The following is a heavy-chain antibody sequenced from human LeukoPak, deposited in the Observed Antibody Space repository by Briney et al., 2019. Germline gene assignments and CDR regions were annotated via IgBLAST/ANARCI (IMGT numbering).Heavy chain of an antibody. CDR1: GFTFSSYD. V-gene: IGHV3-21*01. J-gene: IGHJ1*01. Sequence: GGTLRLSCAASGFTFSSYDMSWVRQAPGKGLEWVSSISSSSSYIYYADSVKGRFTISRDNAKNSLYLQMNSLRAEDTAVYYCARDYRLTQLQEWGQGTLITVSS. CDR2: ISSSSSYI. D-gene: IGHD1-26*01. CDR3: ARDYRLTQLQE.